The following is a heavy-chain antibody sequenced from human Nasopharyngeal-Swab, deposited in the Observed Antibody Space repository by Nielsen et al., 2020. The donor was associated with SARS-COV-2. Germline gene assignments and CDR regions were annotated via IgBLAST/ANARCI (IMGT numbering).Heavy chain of an antibody. D-gene: IGHD1-26*01. CDR2: ISSSGSTI. J-gene: IGHJ4*02. CDR3: ARAREKVGATVLDY. CDR1: GFTFSDYY. Sequence: GESLKISCAASGFTFSDYYMSWIRQAPGKGLEWVSYISSSGSTIYYADSVKGRFTISRDNAKNSLYLQMNSLRAEDTAVYYCARAREKVGATVLDYWGQGTLVTVSS. V-gene: IGHV3-11*01.